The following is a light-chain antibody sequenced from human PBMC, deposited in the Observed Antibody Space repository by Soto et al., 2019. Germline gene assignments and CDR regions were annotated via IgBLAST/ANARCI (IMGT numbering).Light chain of an antibody. J-gene: IGLJ1*01. V-gene: IGLV2-8*01. CDR3: TSYAGGNNV. CDR1: SSDVGGYNY. Sequence: QSVLTQPPSASGSPGQSVTISCTGTSSDVGGYNYVSWYQQYPGKLPKLMVYEVNKRPSGVPDRFSGSKSGNTASLTVSGLQAEDEADYYCTSYAGGNNVFGTGTKLTVL. CDR2: EVN.